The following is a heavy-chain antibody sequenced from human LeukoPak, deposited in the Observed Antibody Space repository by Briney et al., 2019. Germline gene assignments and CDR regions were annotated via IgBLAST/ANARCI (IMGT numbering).Heavy chain of an antibody. D-gene: IGHD6-6*01. V-gene: IGHV3-33*01. J-gene: IGHJ4*02. CDR1: GFTFSSYG. Sequence: GGSLRLSCAAFGFTFSSYGMHWVRQAPGKGLEWVAVIWYDGSNKYYADSVKGRFTISRDNSKNTLYLQMNSLRAEDTAVYYCARGPGDSSSSPFYWGQGTLVTVSS. CDR2: IWYDGSNK. CDR3: ARGPGDSSSSPFY.